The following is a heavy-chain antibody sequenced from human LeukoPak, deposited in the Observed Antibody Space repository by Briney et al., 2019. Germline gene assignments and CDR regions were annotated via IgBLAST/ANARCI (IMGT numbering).Heavy chain of an antibody. D-gene: IGHD2-15*01. J-gene: IGHJ5*02. V-gene: IGHV4-34*01. Sequence: SETLSLTCAVYGGSLSGYYWSWIRQPPGKGLEWIGEINHSGSTNYNPSLKSRVTISVDTSKNQFSLKLSSVTAADTAVYYCARPGVDEVVADNWFDPWGQGTLVTVSS. CDR3: ARPGVDEVVADNWFDP. CDR1: GGSLSGYY. CDR2: INHSGST.